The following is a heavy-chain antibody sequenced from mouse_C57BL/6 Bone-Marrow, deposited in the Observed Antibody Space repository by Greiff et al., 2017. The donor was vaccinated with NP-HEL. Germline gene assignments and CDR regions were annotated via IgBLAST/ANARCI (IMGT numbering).Heavy chain of an antibody. CDR2: IDPNSGGT. J-gene: IGHJ2*01. D-gene: IGHD2-5*01. V-gene: IGHV1-72*01. Sequence: QVQLQQPGAELVKPGASVKLSCKASGYTFTSYWMHWVKQRPGRGLEWIGRIDPNSGGTKSNEKFRGKATLTVDKPSSTAYMQLSSLTSEDSAVYYCARAYYSNYETVDYWGQGTTLTVSS. CDR1: GYTFTSYW. CDR3: ARAYYSNYETVDY.